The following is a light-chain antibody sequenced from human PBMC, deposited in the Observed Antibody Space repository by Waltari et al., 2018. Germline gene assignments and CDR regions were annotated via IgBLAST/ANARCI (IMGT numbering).Light chain of an antibody. Sequence: DIVMTQSPDSLAVSLGARATSNFKSSQSILYSSNDKNYVAWYQQKPGQPPKLLIYWASTREAGVPDRFSGSGSGTDFTLTISSLQAEDVAVYYCQQYYRSRTFGQGTKVEIK. V-gene: IGKV4-1*01. CDR2: WAS. CDR3: QQYYRSRT. CDR1: QSILYSSNDKNY. J-gene: IGKJ1*01.